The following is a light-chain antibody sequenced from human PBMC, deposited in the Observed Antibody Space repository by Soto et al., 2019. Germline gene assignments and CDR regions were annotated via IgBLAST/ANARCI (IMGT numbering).Light chain of an antibody. CDR2: GAS. CDR1: QSVSCNY. Sequence: ETVLTQSPGTLSLSPGERATLSCRASQSVSCNYLAWYQQKPGQAPRLLIYGASSRATGIPDRFSGSGSGTDFTLTISRLEPEDFAVYYCQQYGSSPPRFTFGPGTKVDIK. V-gene: IGKV3-20*01. J-gene: IGKJ3*01. CDR3: QQYGSSPPRFT.